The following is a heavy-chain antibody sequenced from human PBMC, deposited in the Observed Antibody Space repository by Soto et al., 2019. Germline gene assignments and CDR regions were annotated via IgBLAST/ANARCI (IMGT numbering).Heavy chain of an antibody. CDR3: ARRRGGGVRVQRKNYYYYGMDV. CDR1: GGSISSSSYY. D-gene: IGHD3-16*01. J-gene: IGHJ6*02. CDR2: IYYSGST. V-gene: IGHV4-39*01. Sequence: SETLSLTCTVSGGSISSSSYYWGWIRQPPGKGLEWIGSIYYSGSTYYNPSLKSRVTISVDTSKNQFSLKLSSVTAADTAVYYCARRRGGGVRVQRKNYYYYGMDVWGQGTTVTVSS.